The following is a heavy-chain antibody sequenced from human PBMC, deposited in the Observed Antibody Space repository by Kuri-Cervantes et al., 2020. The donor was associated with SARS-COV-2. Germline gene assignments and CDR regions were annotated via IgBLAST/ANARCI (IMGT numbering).Heavy chain of an antibody. J-gene: IGHJ3*02. V-gene: IGHV3-21*01. Sequence: GGSLRLSCAASGFTFSSYSMNWVRQAPGKGLEWVSSISSSSSYIYYADSVKGRFTISRDNAKNSLYLQMNSLRAEDTAVYYCARGRPTRVVLGNAFDIWGQGTMVTVSS. CDR3: ARGRPTRVVLGNAFDI. D-gene: IGHD2-2*01. CDR2: ISSSSSYI. CDR1: GFTFSSYS.